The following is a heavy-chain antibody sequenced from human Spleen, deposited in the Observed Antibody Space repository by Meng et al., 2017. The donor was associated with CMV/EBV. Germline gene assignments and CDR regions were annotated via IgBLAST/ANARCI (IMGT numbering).Heavy chain of an antibody. Sequence: GGSLRLSCAGSGFTFRNYAMHWVRQGPGKGLEWVSSISWDSGTIVYADSVKGRVTISRDNAKNSLYLQMSSLRTEDTALYYCVRSLGWAAAKRWFDPWGHGILVTVSS. CDR1: GFTFRNYA. D-gene: IGHD2-2*01. J-gene: IGHJ5*02. CDR3: VRSLGWAAAKRWFDP. V-gene: IGHV3-9*01. CDR2: ISWDSGTI.